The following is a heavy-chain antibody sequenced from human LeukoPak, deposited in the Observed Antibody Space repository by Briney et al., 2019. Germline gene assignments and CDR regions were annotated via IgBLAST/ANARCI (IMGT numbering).Heavy chain of an antibody. J-gene: IGHJ4*02. CDR3: AQREYSGTYYVDY. CDR1: GGSIGSYY. D-gene: IGHD1-26*01. CDR2: IYYSGSI. V-gene: IGHV4-59*08. Sequence: SETLSLTCTVSGGSIGSYYWSWIRQPPGKGLEWIGYIYYSGSINYNPSLKSRITISVDTSKNQFSLKLSSVTAADTAVYYCAQREYSGTYYVDYWGQGTLVTVSP.